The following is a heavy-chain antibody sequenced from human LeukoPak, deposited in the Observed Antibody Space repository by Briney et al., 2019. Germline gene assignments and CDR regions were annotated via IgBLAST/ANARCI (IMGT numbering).Heavy chain of an antibody. CDR2: ISSSSSYI. CDR1: GFTFSSYS. D-gene: IGHD6-6*01. Sequence: GGSLRLSCAASGFTFSSYSMNWVRQAPRKGLEWVSSISSSSSYIYYADSVKGRFTISRDNAKNSLYLQMNSLRAEDTAVYYCARAGSSSPLIDYWGQGTLVTVSS. CDR3: ARAGSSSPLIDY. V-gene: IGHV3-21*01. J-gene: IGHJ4*02.